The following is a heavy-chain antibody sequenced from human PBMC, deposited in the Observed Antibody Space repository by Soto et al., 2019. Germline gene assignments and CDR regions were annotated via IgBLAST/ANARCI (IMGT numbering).Heavy chain of an antibody. CDR3: ARVVYIVGLHWFDP. CDR1: GGSISSYY. Sequence: SETLCLTCTVFGGSISSYYWSWIRQPPGKGLEWIGYIYYSGSTNYTPSLKSRVPVSVDPSKNQFSLKLSSVTAADTAVFYWARVVYIVGLHWFDPWCQGPLVTVSS. J-gene: IGHJ5*02. V-gene: IGHV4-59*01. D-gene: IGHD2-8*02. CDR2: IYYSGST.